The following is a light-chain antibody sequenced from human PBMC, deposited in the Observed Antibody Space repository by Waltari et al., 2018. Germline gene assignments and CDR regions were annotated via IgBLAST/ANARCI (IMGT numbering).Light chain of an antibody. Sequence: DIVMTQSPDSLALSPGARATTNCKSSQSVFYNYNNKNDLAWYQHKPGQPPKLLIYWAATREPGVPDRFSGSASGANFTLTISSLQAEDVAIYYCQQYYTPPYTFGRGTKLEIK. CDR1: QSVFYNYNNKND. CDR3: QQYYTPPYT. CDR2: WAA. J-gene: IGKJ2*01. V-gene: IGKV4-1*01.